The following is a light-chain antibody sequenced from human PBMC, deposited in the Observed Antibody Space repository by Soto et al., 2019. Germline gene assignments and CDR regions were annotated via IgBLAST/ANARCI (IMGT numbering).Light chain of an antibody. Sequence: IQLTQSPSSLSASVGDRVTITCRASQAISSHLAWYQQKPGKAPKLLVYVASTLQSGVPSRFSGSGSGTDFTLTISSLQPEDFATYYCQQSYSTPRYTFGQGTKLEIK. V-gene: IGKV1-39*01. J-gene: IGKJ2*01. CDR3: QQSYSTPRYT. CDR1: QAISSH. CDR2: VAS.